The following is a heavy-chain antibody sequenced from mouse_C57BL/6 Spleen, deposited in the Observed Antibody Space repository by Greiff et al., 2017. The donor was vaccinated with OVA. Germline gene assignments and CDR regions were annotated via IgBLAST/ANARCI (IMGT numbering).Heavy chain of an antibody. CDR1: GYTFTSYW. J-gene: IGHJ2*01. CDR2: INPSSGYT. Sequence: VQLKESGAELAKPGASVKLSCKASGYTFTSYWMHWVKQRPGQGLEWIGYINPSSGYTKYNQKFKDKATLTADKSSSTAYMQLSSLTYEDSAVYYCARYYDGYLYYFDYWGQGTTLTVSS. V-gene: IGHV1-7*01. CDR3: ARYYDGYLYYFDY. D-gene: IGHD2-3*01.